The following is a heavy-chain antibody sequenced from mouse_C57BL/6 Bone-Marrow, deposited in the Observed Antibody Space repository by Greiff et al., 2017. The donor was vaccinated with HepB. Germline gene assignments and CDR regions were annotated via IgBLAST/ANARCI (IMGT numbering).Heavy chain of an antibody. V-gene: IGHV1-50*01. CDR3: ARGDYDPFDY. CDR2: IDPSDSYT. CDR1: GYTFTSYW. D-gene: IGHD2-4*01. J-gene: IGHJ2*01. Sequence: QVQLQQPGAELVKPGASVKLSCKASGYTFTSYWMQWVKQRPGQGLEWIGEIDPSDSYTNYNQKFKGKATLPVDTSSSTAYMQLSSLTSEDSAVYYCARGDYDPFDYWGQGTTLTVSS.